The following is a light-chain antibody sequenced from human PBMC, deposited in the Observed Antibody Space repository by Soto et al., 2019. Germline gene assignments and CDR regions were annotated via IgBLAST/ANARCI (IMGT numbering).Light chain of an antibody. CDR1: SSDVGGYNY. CDR3: SSYTSTSTYV. Sequence: QSVLTQPASVSGSPGQSITISCTGTSSDVGGYNYVSWYQQHPGKAPKLITYDVSNRPSGVSNRFSGSKSGNTASLTISGLQAEDDTDYYCSSYTSTSTYVFGTGTKVTVL. CDR2: DVS. V-gene: IGLV2-14*03. J-gene: IGLJ1*01.